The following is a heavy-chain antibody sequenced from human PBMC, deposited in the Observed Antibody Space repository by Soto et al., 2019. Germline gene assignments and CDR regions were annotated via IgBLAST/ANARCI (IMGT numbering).Heavy chain of an antibody. CDR3: TTDAGLSGVCSGGICYHGWY. CDR1: GFTFSSAW. D-gene: IGHD2-15*01. Sequence: GGSLRLSCSASGFTFSSAWLNWVRQAPGKGLEWVGRIKSKTDGGTTDFAAPVKGRFTISRDDSKNTLYLQMNSLKTEDTAVYYCTTDAGLSGVCSGGICYHGWYWGQGT. CDR2: IKSKTDGGTT. V-gene: IGHV3-15*07. J-gene: IGHJ4*02.